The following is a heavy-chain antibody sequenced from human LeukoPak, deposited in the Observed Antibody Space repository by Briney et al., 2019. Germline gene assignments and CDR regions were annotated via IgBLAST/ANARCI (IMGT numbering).Heavy chain of an antibody. D-gene: IGHD5-18*01. V-gene: IGHV4-39*01. CDR1: GGSISSSSYY. CDR2: TYYSGST. J-gene: IGHJ4*02. Sequence: SETLSLTCTVSGGSISSSSYYWGWIRQPPGKGLEWIGSTYYSGSTYYNPSLKSRVTISVDTSKNQFSLKLSSVTAADTAVYYCAVDTAMAPPGYWGQGTLVTVSS. CDR3: AVDTAMAPPGY.